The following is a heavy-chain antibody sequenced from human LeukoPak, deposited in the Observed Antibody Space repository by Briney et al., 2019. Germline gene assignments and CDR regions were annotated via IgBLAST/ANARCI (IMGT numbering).Heavy chain of an antibody. CDR1: GYTFTSYD. D-gene: IGHD3-10*01. J-gene: IGHJ3*02. Sequence: ASVKVSCKASGYTFTSYDINWVRQATGQGLGWMGWINAGNGNTKYSQRFQGRVTITRDTSAATAYMDLSSLRSEDTAVYYCARPFRGVTGYDAFDIWGQGTIVTVS. CDR2: INAGNGNT. V-gene: IGHV1-3*01. CDR3: ARPFRGVTGYDAFDI.